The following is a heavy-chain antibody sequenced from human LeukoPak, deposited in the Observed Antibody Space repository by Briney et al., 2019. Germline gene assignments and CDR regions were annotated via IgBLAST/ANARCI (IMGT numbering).Heavy chain of an antibody. CDR1: GYSISCGYY. J-gene: IGHJ4*02. CDR2: IYHSGST. D-gene: IGHD7-27*01. V-gene: IGHV4-38-2*02. Sequence: SETLSLTCTVSGYSISCGYYWGWIRQPPGKGLEWIGSIYHSGSTYYNPSLKSRVTISVDTFKNQFSLKLSSVTAADTAVYYCARSPSGFDYWGQGTLVTVSS. CDR3: ARSPSGFDY.